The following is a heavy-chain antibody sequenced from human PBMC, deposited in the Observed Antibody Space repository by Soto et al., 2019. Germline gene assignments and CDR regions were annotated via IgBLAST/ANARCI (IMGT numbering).Heavy chain of an antibody. J-gene: IGHJ5*02. CDR2: MNPNSGNT. CDR1: GYTFTSYD. D-gene: IGHD2-2*01. CDR3: ARAGKDIVVVPAAIKWFDP. V-gene: IGHV1-8*01. Sequence: ASVKVSCKASGYTFTSYDINWVRQATGQGLEWMGWMNPNSGNTGYAQKFQGRVTMTRNTSISTAYMELSSLRSEDTAVYYCARAGKDIVVVPAAIKWFDPWGQGTLVTVSS.